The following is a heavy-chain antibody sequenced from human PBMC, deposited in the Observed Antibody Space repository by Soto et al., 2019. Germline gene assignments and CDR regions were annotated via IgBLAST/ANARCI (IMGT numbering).Heavy chain of an antibody. CDR3: ARGRGTYYADP. J-gene: IGHJ5*02. CDR2: IDTDGSTGGT. CDR1: GFTFSGYW. V-gene: IGHV3-74*03. Sequence: EERLVESGGALVQPGGSLRLTCEASGFTFSGYWMHWVRRAPGKGLVWVSHIDTDGSTGGTSYADSVKGRFTVSRDDSNDRLYLQMNDLRVEDTAVYYCARGRGTYYADPWGQGTLVTVSS. D-gene: IGHD3-16*01.